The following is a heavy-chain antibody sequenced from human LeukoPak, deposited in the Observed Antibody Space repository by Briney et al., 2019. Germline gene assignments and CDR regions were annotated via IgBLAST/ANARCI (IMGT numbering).Heavy chain of an antibody. CDR1: GFTFSSYA. CDR3: ARAPPNYYDSSGYYLFSYAFDI. D-gene: IGHD3-22*01. CDR2: ISYDGSNK. V-gene: IGHV3-30-3*01. J-gene: IGHJ3*02. Sequence: GGSLRLSCAASGFTFSSYAMHWVRQAPGKGLEWVAVISYDGSNKYYADPVRGRLTISRDNSKNTLYLQMNSLRAEDTAVYYCARAPPNYYDSSGYYLFSYAFDIWGQGTMVTVSS.